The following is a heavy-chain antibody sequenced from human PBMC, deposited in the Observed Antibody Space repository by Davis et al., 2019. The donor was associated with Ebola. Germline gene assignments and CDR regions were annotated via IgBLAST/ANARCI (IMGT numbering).Heavy chain of an antibody. CDR2: IKQDGSEK. J-gene: IGHJ4*02. CDR1: GFTFSSYW. Sequence: PGGSLRLSCAVSGFTFSSYWMNWVRQAPGKGLEWVAIIKQDGSEKYYVDSVKGRFTISRDNAKNSLFLQMDSLRAEDTAVYYCARDRGYRSGGACYRLLDYWGQGTLVTVSS. CDR3: ARDRGYRSGGACYRLLDY. D-gene: IGHD2-8*02. V-gene: IGHV3-7*01.